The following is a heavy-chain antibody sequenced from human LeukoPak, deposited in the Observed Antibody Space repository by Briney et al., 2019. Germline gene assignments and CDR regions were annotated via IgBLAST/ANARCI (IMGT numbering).Heavy chain of an antibody. CDR1: GGTFSSYA. J-gene: IGHJ3*02. Sequence: GASVKLSCKASGGTFSSYAISWVRQAPGQGLEWMGGIIPIFGTANYAQKFQGRVTITADESTSTAYMELSSLRSEDTAVYYCARVRPYYYDSSGYLRAFDIWGQGTMVTVSS. V-gene: IGHV1-69*13. D-gene: IGHD3-22*01. CDR3: ARVRPYYYDSSGYLRAFDI. CDR2: IIPIFGTA.